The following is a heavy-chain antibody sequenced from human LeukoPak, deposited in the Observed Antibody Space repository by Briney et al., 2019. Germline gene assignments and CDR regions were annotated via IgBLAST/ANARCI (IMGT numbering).Heavy chain of an antibody. D-gene: IGHD6-6*01. V-gene: IGHV4-59*08. CDR3: ARHFAYSSSSYVDY. CDR1: GRYDNSYY. CDR2: VYYTGST. J-gene: IGHJ4*02. Sequence: SETLSLTCSVSGRYDNSYYWSWLRQPPGKGLEWIGYVYYTGSTNYNPSLKSRVTMFEDKSKNQFSLRLYSVTVADTAVYYCARHFAYSSSSYVDYWGQGSLVTVSS.